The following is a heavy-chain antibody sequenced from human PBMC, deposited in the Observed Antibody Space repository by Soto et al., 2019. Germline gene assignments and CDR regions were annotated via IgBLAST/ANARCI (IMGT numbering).Heavy chain of an antibody. CDR3: AREQDYYDSSGYYYGAPFDY. CDR1: GGTFSSYS. V-gene: IGHV1-69*13. CDR2: IIPIFGTA. J-gene: IGHJ4*02. D-gene: IGHD3-22*01. Sequence: SVKVSCKASGGTFSSYSISWVRQAPGQGLEWMGGIIPIFGTANYAQKLQGRVTITADESTSTAYMELSSLRSEDTAVYYCAREQDYYDSSGYYYGAPFDYWGQGTLVTVSS.